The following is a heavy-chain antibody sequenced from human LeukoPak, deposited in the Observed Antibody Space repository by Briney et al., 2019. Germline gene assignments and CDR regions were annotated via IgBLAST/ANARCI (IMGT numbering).Heavy chain of an antibody. J-gene: IGHJ4*02. CDR3: ARGGSAWDNPFDY. CDR1: GYTFTGYY. D-gene: IGHD6-19*01. V-gene: IGHV1-2*02. Sequence: ASVKVSCKASGYTFTGYYIHWVRQAPGQGLEWMGWINPTSGGTKYAQKFQGRVTMTRDTFISTAYMELSRLRADDTAVFYCARGGSAWDNPFDYWGQGTLVTVSS. CDR2: INPTSGGT.